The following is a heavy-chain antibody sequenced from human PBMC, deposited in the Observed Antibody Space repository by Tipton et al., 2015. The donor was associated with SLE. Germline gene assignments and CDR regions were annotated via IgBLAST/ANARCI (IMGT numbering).Heavy chain of an antibody. J-gene: IGHJ4*02. CDR3: ARDSTDYYDSGRSPSRFVY. D-gene: IGHD3-10*01. CDR1: NGSISSSPYY. CDR2: MYYSGST. Sequence: LRLSCTVSNGSISSSPYYWGWIRQSPGKGLEWVGSMYYSGSTYYNPSLKSRVTMSVDTSRNQCSLNLTSVTAADTAVYYCARDSTDYYDSGRSPSRFVYWGQGTLLIVSS. V-gene: IGHV4-39*07.